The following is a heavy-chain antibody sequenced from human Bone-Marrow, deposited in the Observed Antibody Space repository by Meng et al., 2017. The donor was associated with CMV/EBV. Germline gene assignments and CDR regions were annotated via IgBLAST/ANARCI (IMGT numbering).Heavy chain of an antibody. V-gene: IGHV1-69*05. CDR2: LIPIFGTA. CDR3: ARDVGIRYSSGWYGLFDY. CDR1: TLRRNA. J-gene: IGHJ4*02. Sequence: TLRRNAISWVRQAPGQGLEWVGGLIPIFGTANYAQKFQGKVTINTDESTSTAYMELSSLRSEDTAVYYCARDVGIRYSSGWYGLFDYWGQGTLVTVSS. D-gene: IGHD6-19*01.